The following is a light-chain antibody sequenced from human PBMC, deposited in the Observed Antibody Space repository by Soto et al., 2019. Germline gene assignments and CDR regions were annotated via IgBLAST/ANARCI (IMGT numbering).Light chain of an antibody. CDR3: CSHSASYTFV. V-gene: IGLV2-11*01. CDR1: SSDVGGYNC. Sequence: QSALTHPSSVCGSPGQSVTISCTGTSSDVGGYNCVSWYQQHPGKAPQLIIYDVTQRPSGVPDRFSGSKSGNTASLSISGLQAEDEADYYCCSHSASYTFVFGTGTKVTVL. J-gene: IGLJ1*01. CDR2: DVT.